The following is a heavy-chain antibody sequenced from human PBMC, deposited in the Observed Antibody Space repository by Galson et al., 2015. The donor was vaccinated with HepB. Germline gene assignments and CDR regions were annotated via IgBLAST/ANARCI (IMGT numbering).Heavy chain of an antibody. CDR3: ARDHSIVVVPAAIGGDY. CDR1: GYTFTSYG. D-gene: IGHD2-2*02. CDR2: ISAYNGNT. J-gene: IGHJ4*02. Sequence: SVKVSCKASGYTFTSYGISWVRQAPGQGLEWMGWISAYNGNTNYAQKLQGRVTMTTDTSTSTAYMELRSLRSDDTAVYYCARDHSIVVVPAAIGGDYWGQGTLVTVSS. V-gene: IGHV1-18*01.